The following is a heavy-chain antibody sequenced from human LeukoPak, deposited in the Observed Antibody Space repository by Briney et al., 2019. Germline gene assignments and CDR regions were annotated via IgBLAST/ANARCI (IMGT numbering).Heavy chain of an antibody. V-gene: IGHV3-21*01. CDR1: GFPFSSYD. CDR3: VRELRGYYYGLDV. CDR2: IYSSSTYI. J-gene: IGHJ6*02. Sequence: GGSLTLSCVASGFPFSSYDMIWLRQAPGEGLEWLSSIYSSSTYIYYADSVKGRFTISRDDAKNSLYLQMSSLRAEDTAVYYCVRELRGYYYGLDVWGQGTTVTVSS.